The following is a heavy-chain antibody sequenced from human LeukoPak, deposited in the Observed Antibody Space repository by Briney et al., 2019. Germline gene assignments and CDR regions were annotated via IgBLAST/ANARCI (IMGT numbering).Heavy chain of an antibody. CDR3: AKDWSGPLDY. CDR1: GFTFSSFG. V-gene: IGHV3-30*02. CDR2: IWSDGSNG. Sequence: GGSLRLSCAASGFTFSSFGMRWVRQAPGKGLEWVASIWSDGSNGNYADSVKGRFTTSRDNSKNTLYLQMNSLRAEDTAVYYCAKDWSGPLDYWGQGTRVTVSS. J-gene: IGHJ4*02.